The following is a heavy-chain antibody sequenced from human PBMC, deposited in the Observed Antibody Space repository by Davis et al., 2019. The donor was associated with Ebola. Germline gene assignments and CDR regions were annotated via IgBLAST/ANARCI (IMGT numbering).Heavy chain of an antibody. Sequence: GESLKISCAASGFTFSTYAMSWVRQAPGKGLEWVSAISGSGGSTYYADSVKGRFTIPRDNSKNTLYLQMNSLRAEDTAVYYCARGAGYSSSWSDYWGQGTLVTVSS. J-gene: IGHJ4*02. V-gene: IGHV3-23*01. CDR1: GFTFSTYA. CDR2: ISGSGGST. CDR3: ARGAGYSSSWSDY. D-gene: IGHD6-13*01.